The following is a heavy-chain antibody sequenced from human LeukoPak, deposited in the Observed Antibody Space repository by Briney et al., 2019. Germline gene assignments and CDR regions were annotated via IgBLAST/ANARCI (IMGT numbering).Heavy chain of an antibody. Sequence: GESLKISCKGSGYSFTSYWIGWVRQMPGKGLEWMGIIYPGDSDTRYSPSFQGQVTISADKSISTAYLQWSSLKASDTAMYYCARSYGITIFGVVTENWFDPWGQGTLVTVSS. CDR1: GYSFTSYW. CDR3: ARSYGITIFGVVTENWFDP. D-gene: IGHD3-3*01. CDR2: IYPGDSDT. J-gene: IGHJ5*02. V-gene: IGHV5-51*01.